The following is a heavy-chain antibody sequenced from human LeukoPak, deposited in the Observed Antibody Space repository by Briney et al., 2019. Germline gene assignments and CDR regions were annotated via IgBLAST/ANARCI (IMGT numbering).Heavy chain of an antibody. D-gene: IGHD2-2*03. J-gene: IGHJ5*02. CDR3: TMDRGAVRGYICFDP. CDR2: IIPIFGTA. V-gene: IGHV1-69*06. Sequence: SVKVSCKASGGTFSSYAISWVRQAPGQGLEWMGGIIPIFGTANYAQKFQGRVTITADKSTSTAYMELSSLRSEDTAVYYCTMDRGAVRGYICFDPWGQGTLVTVSS. CDR1: GGTFSSYA.